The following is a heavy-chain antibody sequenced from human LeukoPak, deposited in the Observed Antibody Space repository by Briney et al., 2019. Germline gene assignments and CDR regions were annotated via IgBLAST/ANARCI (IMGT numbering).Heavy chain of an antibody. CDR2: INPSGGST. Sequence: ASVKVSCKASGYTFTSYYMHWVRQAPGQGLEWMGIINPSGGSTSYAQKFQGRVTTTRDMSTSTVYMELSSLRSEDTAVYYCARDMTYAYYYDSSGLEYWGQGTLVTVSS. CDR1: GYTFTSYY. CDR3: ARDMTYAYYYDSSGLEY. J-gene: IGHJ4*02. D-gene: IGHD3-22*01. V-gene: IGHV1-46*01.